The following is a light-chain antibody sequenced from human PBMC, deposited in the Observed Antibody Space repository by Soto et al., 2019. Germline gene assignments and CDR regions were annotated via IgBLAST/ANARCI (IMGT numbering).Light chain of an antibody. J-gene: IGLJ7*01. CDR1: SSDVGAYNL. V-gene: IGLV2-14*01. CDR3: SSYTTNKTLL. Sequence: QSALTQPASVSGSPGQSITISCTGTSSDVGAYNLVSWYQQHPGKAPQLIFYEVSNRPPGLSDRFSGSKSGTTASLTISGLQAEDEADYFCSSYTTNKTLLFGGGTQLTVL. CDR2: EVS.